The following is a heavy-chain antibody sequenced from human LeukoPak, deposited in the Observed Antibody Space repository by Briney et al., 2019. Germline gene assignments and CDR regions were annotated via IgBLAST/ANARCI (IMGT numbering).Heavy chain of an antibody. V-gene: IGHV4-59*01. J-gene: IGHJ4*02. Sequence: SETLFLTCTVSGGSISSYYWSWIRQRPGKGLEWIGYIYYSGSTNYNPSLKSRVTISVDTSKNQFSLKLSSVTAADTAVYYCARDNGDYVDYWGQGTLVTVSS. CDR3: ARDNGDYVDY. D-gene: IGHD4-17*01. CDR2: IYYSGST. CDR1: GGSISSYY.